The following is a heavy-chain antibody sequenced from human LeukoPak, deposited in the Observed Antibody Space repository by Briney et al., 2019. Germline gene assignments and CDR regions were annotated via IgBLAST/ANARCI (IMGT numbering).Heavy chain of an antibody. CDR3: ARVRGIHYYFDY. Sequence: ASVKVSCKASGYTFIGYYIHWVRQAPGQGLEWMGRINPNSGGTNYAQKFQGRVTMTRDTSISTAYMELSRLRSDDTAVYHCARVRGIHYYFDYWGQGTLVTVSS. CDR1: GYTFIGYY. CDR2: INPNSGGT. V-gene: IGHV1-2*06. J-gene: IGHJ4*02.